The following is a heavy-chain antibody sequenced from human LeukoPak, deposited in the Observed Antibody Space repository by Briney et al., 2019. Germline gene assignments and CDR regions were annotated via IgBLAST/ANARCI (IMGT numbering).Heavy chain of an antibody. CDR1: GGSISSYY. D-gene: IGHD2-15*01. Sequence: SETLSLTCTVSGGSISSYYWRWIRQPPGKGLEWIGYIYYSGSTNYNPSLKSRVTISVDTSKNQFSLKLSSVTAADTAVYYCARFVGRRERYFDYWGQGTLVTVSS. CDR2: IYYSGST. V-gene: IGHV4-59*01. CDR3: ARFVGRRERYFDY. J-gene: IGHJ4*02.